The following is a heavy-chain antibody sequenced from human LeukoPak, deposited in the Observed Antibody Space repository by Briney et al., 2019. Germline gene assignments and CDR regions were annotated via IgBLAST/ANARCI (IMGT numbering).Heavy chain of an antibody. Sequence: PETLSLTCTVSGGSISSHYWSWIRQPPGKGLEWIGYIYYSGSTNYNPSLKSRVTISVDTSKNQFSLKLSSVTAADTAVYYCARTELYSSTSCSFDYWGQGTLVTVSS. J-gene: IGHJ4*02. CDR3: ARTELYSSTSCSFDY. V-gene: IGHV4-59*11. CDR2: IYYSGST. CDR1: GGSISSHY. D-gene: IGHD2-2*01.